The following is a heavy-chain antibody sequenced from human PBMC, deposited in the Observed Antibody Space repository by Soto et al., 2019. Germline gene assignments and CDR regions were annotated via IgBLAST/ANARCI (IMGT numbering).Heavy chain of an antibody. CDR3: ARSTMIVVVNPSDFDI. CDR1: GYTFTSYD. D-gene: IGHD3-22*01. Sequence: ASVKVSCKASGYTFTSYDINWVRQATGQGLEWMGWMNPNSGNTGYAQKFQGRVTMTRNTSISTAYMELSSLRSEDTAVYYCARSTMIVVVNPSDFDIWGQGTMVTVSS. CDR2: MNPNSGNT. V-gene: IGHV1-8*01. J-gene: IGHJ3*02.